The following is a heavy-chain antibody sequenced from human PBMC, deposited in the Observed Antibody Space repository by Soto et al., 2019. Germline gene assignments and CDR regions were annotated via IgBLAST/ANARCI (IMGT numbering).Heavy chain of an antibody. CDR1: GGSISSGGYS. Sequence: SETLSLTCAVSGGSISSGGYSWNWIRQPPGKDLEWIGYIYFSGSTYYNPSLRSRVTISVDRSKNHFSLNLSSVTAADTAVYYCARLGAAGYYFDKWGQGTLVTVSS. D-gene: IGHD1-26*01. J-gene: IGHJ4*02. CDR3: ARLGAAGYYFDK. CDR2: IYFSGST. V-gene: IGHV4-30-2*01.